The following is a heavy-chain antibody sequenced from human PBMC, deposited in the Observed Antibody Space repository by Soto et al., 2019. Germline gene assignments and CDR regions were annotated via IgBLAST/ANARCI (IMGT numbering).Heavy chain of an antibody. V-gene: IGHV4-31*03. CDR3: ARGYRQSGYSSSWVFDY. CDR1: GGSINSGGYY. CDR2: MYYSGST. J-gene: IGHJ4*02. Sequence: QVQLRESGPGLVKPSQTLSLTCTVSGGSINSGGYYWNWIRQHPGKGLEWVGYMYYSGSTYYNPFHRCRVIISAGTSENHFSLKLSSVTAADPAVYFCARGYRQSGYSSSWVFDYWGQGTLVNVSS. D-gene: IGHD6-13*01.